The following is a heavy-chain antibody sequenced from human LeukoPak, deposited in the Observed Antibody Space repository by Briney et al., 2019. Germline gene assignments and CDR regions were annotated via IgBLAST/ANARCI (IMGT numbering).Heavy chain of an antibody. V-gene: IGHV4-59*01. CDR3: ARTGTNGGY. D-gene: IGHD1-7*01. CDR1: GGSISSYY. Sequence: SETLSLTCTVSGGSISSYYWSWIRQPPGKGLEWIGYIHYTGSTMYNPSLKSRVTISVDTSKNHFSLELTSVTAADTAVYYCARTGTNGGYWGQGTLVTVSS. J-gene: IGHJ4*02. CDR2: IHYTGST.